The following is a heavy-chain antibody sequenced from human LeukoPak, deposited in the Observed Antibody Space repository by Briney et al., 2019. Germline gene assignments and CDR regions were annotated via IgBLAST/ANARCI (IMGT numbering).Heavy chain of an antibody. J-gene: IGHJ4*02. Sequence: GGSLRLSCAASGFTVGSNYMNWVRQTPGKGLEWASVIYRGGVTYYADSVKGRFTISRDISKNTLYLQMNSPRVDDTAVYYCATLGWLHSDYWGQGILVTVSS. CDR1: GFTVGSNY. D-gene: IGHD5-12*01. V-gene: IGHV3-53*01. CDR3: ATLGWLHSDY. CDR2: IYRGGVT.